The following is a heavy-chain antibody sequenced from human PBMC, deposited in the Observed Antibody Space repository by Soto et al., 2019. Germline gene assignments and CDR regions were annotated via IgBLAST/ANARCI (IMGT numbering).Heavy chain of an antibody. V-gene: IGHV4-59*01. CDR1: NGSISSYY. CDR2: IYYSGST. Sequence: SETLSLTCSVSNGSISSYYWSWIRQPPGKGLEWIGYIYYSGSTNYNPSLKSRVTISVDTSKNQFSLSLTSVTAADTAVYYCARDYGHHYGYYRWFDPWGQGTLVTVS. CDR3: ARDYGHHYGYYRWFDP. J-gene: IGHJ5*02. D-gene: IGHD3-3*01.